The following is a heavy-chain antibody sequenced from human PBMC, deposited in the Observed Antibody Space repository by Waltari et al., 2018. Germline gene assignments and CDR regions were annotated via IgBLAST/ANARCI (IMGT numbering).Heavy chain of an antibody. CDR1: GFSFGDYW. V-gene: IGHV3-7*01. CDR3: ARGGWGFDP. CDR2: REPDGSEK. J-gene: IGHJ5*02. Sequence: EVQLVESGGGLVQPGGSLRLSCAASGFSFGDYWMPWVRQAPGKGLEWVANREPDGSEKSYVDSVKDRFTISRDNAKNSLYLQMNRLRAEDTAVYYCARGGWGFDPWGQGTLVTVSP. D-gene: IGHD7-27*01.